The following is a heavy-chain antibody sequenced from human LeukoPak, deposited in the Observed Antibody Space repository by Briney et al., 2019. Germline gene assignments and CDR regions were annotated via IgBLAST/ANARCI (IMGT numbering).Heavy chain of an antibody. CDR3: AKSHSSSWYRPPFDY. J-gene: IGHJ4*02. V-gene: IGHV3-53*01. D-gene: IGHD6-13*01. CDR1: GFTVSSNY. CDR2: IYSGGST. Sequence: GVSLRLSCAASGFTVSSNYMSGVRQAPGKGLEWVSVIYSGGSTYYADSVKGRFTISRDNSKNTLYLQMNSLRAEDTAVYFCAKSHSSSWYRPPFDYWGQGTLVTVYS.